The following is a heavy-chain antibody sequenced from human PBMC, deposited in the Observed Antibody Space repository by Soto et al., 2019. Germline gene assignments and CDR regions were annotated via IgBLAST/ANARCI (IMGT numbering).Heavy chain of an antibody. J-gene: IGHJ6*02. V-gene: IGHV5-51*01. CDR2: IYPGDSDT. CDR3: ARRSAQITIFGVVPGYYGMDV. Sequence: PGESLKISCKGSGYSFASYWIGWVRQMPGKGLEWMGIIYPGDSDTRYSPSFQGQVTISADKSISTAYLRWSSLKASDTAMYYCARRSAQITIFGVVPGYYGMDVWGQGTTVTVSS. D-gene: IGHD3-3*01. CDR1: GYSFASYW.